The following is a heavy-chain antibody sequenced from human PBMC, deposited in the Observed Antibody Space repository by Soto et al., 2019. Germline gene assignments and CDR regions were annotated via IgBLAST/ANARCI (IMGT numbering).Heavy chain of an antibody. CDR3: ARGHSTDCSNGVCSFFYNHEMDV. J-gene: IGHJ6*02. V-gene: IGHV1-2*04. CDR2: INPKSGGT. CDR1: VYSFTDYH. Sequence: QVQLVQSGAEVKKPGASVKVSCKASVYSFTDYHVHWVRQAPGQGLEWLGRINPKSGGTSTAQKFQGWVTMTRDTSINTAYMDLTRLRSDDTAVYYCARGHSTDCSNGVCSFFYNHEMDVWGQGTPITV. D-gene: IGHD2-8*01.